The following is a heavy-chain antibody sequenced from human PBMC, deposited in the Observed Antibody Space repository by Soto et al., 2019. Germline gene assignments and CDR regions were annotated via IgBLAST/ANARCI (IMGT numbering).Heavy chain of an antibody. CDR1: VFPFSGSA. V-gene: IGHV3-73*01. CDR3: TRRSLGYYYDSSGYYNYGMDV. J-gene: IGHJ6*02. CDR2: IRSKANSYAT. Sequence: PGVCLTLSFSASVFPFSGSAVHWVRQDSGKGLEWVGRIRSKANSYATAYAASVKGRFTISRDDSKNTAYLQMNSLKTEDTAVYYCTRRSLGYYYDSSGYYNYGMDVWGQGTTVNVSS. D-gene: IGHD3-22*01.